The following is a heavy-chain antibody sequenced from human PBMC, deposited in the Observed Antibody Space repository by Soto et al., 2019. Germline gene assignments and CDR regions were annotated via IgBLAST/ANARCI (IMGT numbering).Heavy chain of an antibody. CDR1: GADINTYS. V-gene: IGHV4-4*07. Sequence: SETLSLTCSVSGADINTYSWTWIRQPAGKGLEWIGRIYTSASINYNPSLKGRVTLSVDTSTNQVSLRLASVTAADTAIYYCARAREAGYNFSYGMVVWGPGTTLTVFS. CDR2: IYTSASI. CDR3: ARAREAGYNFSYGMVV. D-gene: IGHD6-19*01. J-gene: IGHJ6*02.